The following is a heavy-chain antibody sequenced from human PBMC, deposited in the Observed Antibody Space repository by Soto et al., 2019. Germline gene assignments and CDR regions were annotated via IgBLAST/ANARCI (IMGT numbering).Heavy chain of an antibody. D-gene: IGHD3-3*01. CDR3: ARRPYYDFWSGSIAGYYFDY. CDR2: INHSGST. CDR1: GGSFSGYY. J-gene: IGHJ4*02. Sequence: SETLSLTCAVYGGSFSGYYWSWNRQPPGKGLEWIGEINHSGSTNYNPSLKSRVTISVDTSKNQFSLKLSSVTAADTAVYYCARRPYYDFWSGSIAGYYFDYWGQGTLVTVSS. V-gene: IGHV4-34*01.